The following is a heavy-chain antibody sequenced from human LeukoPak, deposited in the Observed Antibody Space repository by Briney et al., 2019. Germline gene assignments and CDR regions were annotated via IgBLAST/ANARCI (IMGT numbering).Heavy chain of an antibody. Sequence: SQTLSLTCTVSGGSISGGDYYWSWIRQPPGKGLEWIGYIHHRGSPYYYNPSLKSRVTISLDTSKNQFSLKLSSVTAADTAVYYCARHVRPLDSMVQGLINYWGQGTLVTVSS. CDR3: ARHVRPLDSMVQGLINY. J-gene: IGHJ4*02. CDR2: IHHRGSPY. V-gene: IGHV4-30-4*01. CDR1: GGSISGGDYY. D-gene: IGHD3-10*01.